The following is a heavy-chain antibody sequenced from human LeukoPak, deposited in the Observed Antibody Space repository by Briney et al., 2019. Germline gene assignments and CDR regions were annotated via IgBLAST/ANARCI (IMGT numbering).Heavy chain of an antibody. D-gene: IGHD3-22*01. CDR1: GYTFTSYG. CDR3: ASQRYYDSSGYYYDSFDY. J-gene: IGHJ4*02. Sequence: GASVKVSCKASGYTFTSYGISWVRQAPGQGLEWMGWISAYNGNTNYAQKLQGRVTMTTDTSTSTAYMELRSLRSDDTAVYYCASQRYYDSSGYYYDSFDYWGQGTLVTVSS. V-gene: IGHV1-18*01. CDR2: ISAYNGNT.